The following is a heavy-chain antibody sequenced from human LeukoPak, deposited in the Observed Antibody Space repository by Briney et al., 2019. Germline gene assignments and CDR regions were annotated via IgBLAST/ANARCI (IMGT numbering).Heavy chain of an antibody. CDR2: ISSSSSYI. D-gene: IGHD6-13*01. J-gene: IGHJ4*02. Sequence: GGSLRLSCAASGFTFSSYSMNWVRQAPGKGLEWVSSISSSSSYIYYADSVNGRFTISRDNAKNSLYLQMNSLRAEDTAVYYCARVSTHGSSWYWDFDYWGQGTLVTVSS. CDR3: ARVSTHGSSWYWDFDY. CDR1: GFTFSSYS. V-gene: IGHV3-21*01.